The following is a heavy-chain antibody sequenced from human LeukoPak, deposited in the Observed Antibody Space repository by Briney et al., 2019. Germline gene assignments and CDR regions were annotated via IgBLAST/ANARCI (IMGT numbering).Heavy chain of an antibody. Sequence: PSETLSLTCAVSGGSISSGGYSWSWIRQPPGKGLEWIGYIYYSGGTYYNPSLESRLTISVDTSKNQFSLKLSSVTAADTAVYYCASHSGGYAYWGQGTLVTVSS. CDR1: GGSISSGGYS. V-gene: IGHV4-30-4*07. CDR3: ASHSGGYAY. D-gene: IGHD5-12*01. J-gene: IGHJ4*02. CDR2: IYYSGGT.